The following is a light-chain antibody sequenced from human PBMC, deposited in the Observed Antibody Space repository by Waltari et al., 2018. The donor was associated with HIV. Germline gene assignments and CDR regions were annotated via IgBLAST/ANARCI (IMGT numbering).Light chain of an antibody. CDR1: QSVSSSY. CDR3: QQYGSSSWT. Sequence: PGERATLSCRASQSVSSSYLAWYQHRPGQAPRLLIYGASSRATGIPDRFSGSGSGTDFTLTISRLEPEDFAVYYCQQYGSSSWTFGQGTKVDIK. CDR2: GAS. J-gene: IGKJ1*01. V-gene: IGKV3-20*01.